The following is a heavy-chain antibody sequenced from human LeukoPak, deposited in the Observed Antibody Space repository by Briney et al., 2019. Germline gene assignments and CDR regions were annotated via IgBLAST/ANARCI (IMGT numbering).Heavy chain of an antibody. V-gene: IGHV3-11*04. CDR2: VSSSGSTI. CDR3: ARVTTLPGIAVAGPEYYFDY. CDR1: GFTLSDYY. D-gene: IGHD6-19*01. Sequence: GGSLRLSCAASGFTLSDYYISWIRHAPGRGLEWVSYVSSSGSTIYYADSLKGRFTISRDTAKNSVYLQMNNLRAEDTAVYYCARVTTLPGIAVAGPEYYFDYWGQGTLVTVSS. J-gene: IGHJ4*02.